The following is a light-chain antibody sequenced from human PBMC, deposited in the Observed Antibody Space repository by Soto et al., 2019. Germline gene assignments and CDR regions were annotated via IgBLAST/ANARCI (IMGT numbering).Light chain of an antibody. V-gene: IGKV4-1*01. CDR3: QQYYNTQGT. J-gene: IGKJ1*01. Sequence: DIVMTQSPDSLAVSLGERATINCKSSQSVLYSSNNKNYLAWYQQKPGQPPRLLIYWASTRESGVPDRFSSSGSGTDFTLIISSRQAEDVAVYYCQQYYNTQGTCGQGTKVEIK. CDR2: WAS. CDR1: QSVLYSSNNKNY.